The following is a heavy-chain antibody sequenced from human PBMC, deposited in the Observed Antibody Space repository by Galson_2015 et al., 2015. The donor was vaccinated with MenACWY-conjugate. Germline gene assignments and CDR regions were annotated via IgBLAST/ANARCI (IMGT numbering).Heavy chain of an antibody. J-gene: IGHJ4*02. V-gene: IGHV5-51*01. CDR3: ARQGGTMVRGVSATYFDY. Sequence: QSGAEVKKPGESLRISCKGSGYSFTSYWIGWVRQMPGKGLEWMGIIYPGDSDTRYSPSFQDQVTISADKSISTAYLQWSSLKASDTAMYYCARQGGTMVRGVSATYFDYWGQGTLVTDSS. D-gene: IGHD3-10*01. CDR1: GYSFTSYW. CDR2: IYPGDSDT.